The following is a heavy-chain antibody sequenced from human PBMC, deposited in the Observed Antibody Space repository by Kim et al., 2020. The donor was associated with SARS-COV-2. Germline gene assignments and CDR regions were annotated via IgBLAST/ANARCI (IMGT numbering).Heavy chain of an antibody. J-gene: IGHJ6*03. CDR3: ATLPDYGDYVNYMDV. Sequence: GGSLRLSCAASGFTFDDYGMSWVRQAPEKGLEWVSGINWNGGSTGYADSVKGRFTISRDNAKNSLYLQMNSLRAEDTALYHCATLPDYGDYVNYMDVWGKGTTVTVSS. D-gene: IGHD4-17*01. V-gene: IGHV3-20*01. CDR2: INWNGGST. CDR1: GFTFDDYG.